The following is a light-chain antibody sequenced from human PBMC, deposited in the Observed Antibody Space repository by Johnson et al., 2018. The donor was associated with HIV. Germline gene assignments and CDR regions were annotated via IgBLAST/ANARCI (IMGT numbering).Light chain of an antibody. CDR2: DNN. Sequence: QSILTQPPSMSAAPGQRVTISCSGSSSNIGNNYVSWYQQVPGAAPKLLIYDNNRRPSGIPDRFSGSKSGTSATLGITGLQTGDEADYYCGTWDSYLTAGVCGSGTKVTVL. V-gene: IGLV1-51*01. CDR3: GTWDSYLTAGV. J-gene: IGLJ1*01. CDR1: SSNIGNNY.